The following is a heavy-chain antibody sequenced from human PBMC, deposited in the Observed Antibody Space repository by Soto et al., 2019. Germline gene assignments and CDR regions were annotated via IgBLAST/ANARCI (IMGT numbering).Heavy chain of an antibody. D-gene: IGHD3-10*01. Sequence: WSLRLSCAASGFTFSSYAMSWVRQAPGKGLEWVSAISGSGGSTYYADSVKGRFTISRDNSKNTLYLQMNSLRAEDTAVYYCAKDRRTIVRRVKALPHWFDPWRQGTRVTFAS. CDR1: GFTFSSYA. CDR3: AKDRRTIVRRVKALPHWFDP. CDR2: ISGSGGST. V-gene: IGHV3-23*01. J-gene: IGHJ5*02.